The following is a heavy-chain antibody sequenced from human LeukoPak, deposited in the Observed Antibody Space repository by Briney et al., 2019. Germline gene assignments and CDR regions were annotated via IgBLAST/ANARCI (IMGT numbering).Heavy chain of an antibody. CDR1: GGSISSSNW. CDR2: IYHSGST. J-gene: IGHJ3*02. D-gene: IGHD6-19*01. Sequence: PSETLSLTCAVSGGSISSSNWWSWVRQPPGKGLEWIGEIYHSGSTNYNPSLKSRVTISVDKSKNQFSLKLSSVTAADTAVYYCAETRVAGGGAFDIWGQGTMVTVSS. CDR3: AETRVAGGGAFDI. V-gene: IGHV4-4*02.